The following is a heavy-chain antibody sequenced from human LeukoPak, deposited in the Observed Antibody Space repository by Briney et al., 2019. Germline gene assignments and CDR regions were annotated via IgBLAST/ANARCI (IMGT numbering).Heavy chain of an antibody. D-gene: IGHD3-3*01. Sequence: SETLSLTCAVYGGSFSGYYWSWIRQPPGKGLEWIGEINHSGSTNYNPSLKSRVTISVDTSKNQFSLKLSSVTAADTAVYYCARGSVRYDFWSGYLDRYNWFDPWGQGTLVTVSS. CDR3: ARGSVRYDFWSGYLDRYNWFDP. V-gene: IGHV4-34*01. CDR2: INHSGST. CDR1: GGSFSGYY. J-gene: IGHJ5*02.